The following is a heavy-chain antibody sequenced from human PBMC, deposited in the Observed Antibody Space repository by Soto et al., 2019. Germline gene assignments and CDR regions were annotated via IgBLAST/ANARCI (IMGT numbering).Heavy chain of an antibody. Sequence: SGPTLVNPTQTLTLTCTVSGFSVSARGVGVGWIRQPPGKALEWLGIIYWNDDKRYSPSLKSRLTITKDTSKNQVVLTMTKMDPVDTATYYCAHSPWGAAPDYWGQGTPVTSPQ. CDR2: IYWNDDK. D-gene: IGHD3-16*01. V-gene: IGHV2-5*01. CDR3: AHSPWGAAPDY. CDR1: GFSVSARGVG. J-gene: IGHJ4*02.